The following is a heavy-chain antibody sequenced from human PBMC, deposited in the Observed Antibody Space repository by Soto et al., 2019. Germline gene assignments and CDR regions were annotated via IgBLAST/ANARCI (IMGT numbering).Heavy chain of an antibody. Sequence: XSVKVACKASGYPFTSYGIIWVRQAPGQGLEWMGWISAYNGNTNYAQKLQGRVTMTTDTSTSTAYMELRSLRSDDTAVYHCARGKLLYYYYYGMDVWGQGTTVTVPS. CDR3: ARGKLLYYYYYGMDV. J-gene: IGHJ6*02. CDR1: GYPFTSYG. D-gene: IGHD2-15*01. V-gene: IGHV1-18*01. CDR2: ISAYNGNT.